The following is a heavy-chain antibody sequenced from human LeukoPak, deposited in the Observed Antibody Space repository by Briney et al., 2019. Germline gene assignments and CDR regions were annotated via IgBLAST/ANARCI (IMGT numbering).Heavy chain of an antibody. D-gene: IGHD3-16*01. CDR1: GLTFSSYS. CDR2: ISSSSIYI. J-gene: IGHJ5*02. V-gene: IGHV3-21*01. CDR3: ARDVDVRGVRFDP. Sequence: GGSLRLSCAASGLTFSSYSMNWVRQAPGKGLEWVSSISSSSIYIYYADSVKGRFTISRDNAKNSLYLQMNSLRAEDTAVYYCARDVDVRGVRFDPWGQGTLVTVSS.